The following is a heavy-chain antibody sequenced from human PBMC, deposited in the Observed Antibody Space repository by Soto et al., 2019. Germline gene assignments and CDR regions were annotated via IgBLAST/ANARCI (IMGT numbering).Heavy chain of an antibody. CDR2: ISSSSSYI. D-gene: IGHD3-9*01. V-gene: IGHV3-21*01. J-gene: IGHJ4*02. CDR1: GFTFSSYS. CDR3: ARGSANYDILTGYYTFDY. Sequence: PGGSLRLSCAASGFTFSSYSMNWVRQAPGKGLEWVSSISSSSSYIYYADSVKGRFTISRDNAKNSLYLQMNSLRAEDTAVYYCARGSANYDILTGYYTFDYWGQGTLVTVSS.